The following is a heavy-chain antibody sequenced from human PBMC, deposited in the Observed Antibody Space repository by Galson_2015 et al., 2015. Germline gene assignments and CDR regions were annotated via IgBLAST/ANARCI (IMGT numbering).Heavy chain of an antibody. V-gene: IGHV3-23*01. J-gene: IGHJ6*02. CDR1: GFALNNYA. Sequence: LRLSCAASGFALNNYAMSWVRQAPGKGLEWVSVISDSGSLTYYADSVKGRFTISRDNSKNTLYLQMNSLRAEDTAVYYCAKGDYGSGSYYYYYYFYGMDVWGQGTTVTVSS. CDR2: ISDSGSLT. D-gene: IGHD3-10*01. CDR3: AKGDYGSGSYYYYYYFYGMDV.